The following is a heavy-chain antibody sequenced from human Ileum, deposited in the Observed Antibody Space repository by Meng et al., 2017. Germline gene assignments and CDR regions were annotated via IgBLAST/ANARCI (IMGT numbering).Heavy chain of an antibody. D-gene: IGHD3-10*02. V-gene: IGHV4-4*02. CDR1: GGSIESNNW. CDR2: VYHSGST. Sequence: QWHLQGSGPGRVKPSETLSLTCAVSGGSIESNNWWTWIRQPPGQGLEWIGEVYHSGSTHYNPSLQSRVAISIDNSKNRFSLSLNSVTAADTAIYYCARADYVRYFDLWGRGTLVTVSS. CDR3: ARADYVRYFDL. J-gene: IGHJ2*01.